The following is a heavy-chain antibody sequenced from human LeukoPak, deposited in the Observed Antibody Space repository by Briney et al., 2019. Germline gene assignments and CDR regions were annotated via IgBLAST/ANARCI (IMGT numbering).Heavy chain of an antibody. Sequence: GGSLRLSCTASGFTIYSNYISWVRRAPGKGLEWVSIIHNDDRTYYADSVKGRFTISRDNSKNTVYLQMNSLRVEDTAIYYCLQFAYWGQGTLVTVSS. D-gene: IGHD3-10*01. J-gene: IGHJ4*02. CDR1: GFTIYSNY. V-gene: IGHV3-66*01. CDR3: LQFAY. CDR2: IHNDDRT.